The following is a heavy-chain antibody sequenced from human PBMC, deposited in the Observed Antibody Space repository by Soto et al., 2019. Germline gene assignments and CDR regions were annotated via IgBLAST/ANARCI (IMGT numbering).Heavy chain of an antibody. D-gene: IGHD6-6*01. J-gene: IGHJ6*02. CDR3: ARDVAARPGDYYYYYGMDV. CDR1: VFTVSSNY. CDR2: IYSGGST. Sequence: WWSLRLSCSASVFTVSSNYMSWLRQAPGKGLEWVSVIYSGGSTYYADSVKGRFTISRDNSKNTLYLQMNSLRAEDTAVYYCARDVAARPGDYYYYYGMDVWGQGTTVTVSS. V-gene: IGHV3-53*01.